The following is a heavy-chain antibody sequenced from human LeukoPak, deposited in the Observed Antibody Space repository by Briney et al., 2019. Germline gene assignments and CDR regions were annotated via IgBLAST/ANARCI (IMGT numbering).Heavy chain of an antibody. Sequence: GESPKISCKGSGYRFTSYWIAWVRQMPGKGLEWMGIIYPGDSETRYSPSFQGQVTISVDKSISTAYLQWSSLKASDTAMYSCARAYCSSTTCYFYIAFDYWGQGTLVTLFS. V-gene: IGHV5-51*01. CDR1: GYRFTSYW. CDR3: ARAYCSSTTCYFYIAFDY. J-gene: IGHJ4*02. CDR2: IYPGDSET. D-gene: IGHD2-2*01.